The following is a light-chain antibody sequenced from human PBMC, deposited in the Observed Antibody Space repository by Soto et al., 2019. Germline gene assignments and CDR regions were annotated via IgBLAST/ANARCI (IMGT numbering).Light chain of an antibody. Sequence: EIVLTQSPGTLSLSPGERATLSCRASQSLSSSQLAWYQQKPGQPPRLLIHDASSRATGISDRFTGSGSGTDFTLTITTLEPEDFAVYYCQQYGSSPRTFGLGTKVDIK. CDR3: QQYGSSPRT. CDR2: DAS. V-gene: IGKV3-20*01. CDR1: QSLSSSQ. J-gene: IGKJ1*01.